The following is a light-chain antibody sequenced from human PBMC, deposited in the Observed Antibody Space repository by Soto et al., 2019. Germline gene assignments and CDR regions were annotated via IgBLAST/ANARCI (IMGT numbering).Light chain of an antibody. CDR2: GAS. Sequence: EIVLTQSPGTLSLSPGARATLSCRASQSVSSSYLAWYQQKPGQPPRLLIYGASSRATGIPDRFSGSGSGTDFTRTIIRLDPEDFAVYYCQQYGSSPTFGQGTKVDIK. V-gene: IGKV3-20*01. CDR1: QSVSSSY. CDR3: QQYGSSPT. J-gene: IGKJ1*01.